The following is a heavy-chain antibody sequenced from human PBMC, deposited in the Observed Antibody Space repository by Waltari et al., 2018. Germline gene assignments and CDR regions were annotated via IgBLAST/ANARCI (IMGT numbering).Heavy chain of an antibody. CDR2: LTDGGTA. V-gene: IGHV3-15*01. Sequence: EVQLVESGGGLVKPGGSLRLSCAASGFSFSNAWLNWVRQAPGKGLEWFGRLTDGGTADYAAPVKGRFTISRDASKNTLYLQMNSLQTEDTAVYYCCTVSDPDYWGQGTLVTVSS. CDR3: CTVSDPDY. J-gene: IGHJ4*02. CDR1: GFSFSNAW.